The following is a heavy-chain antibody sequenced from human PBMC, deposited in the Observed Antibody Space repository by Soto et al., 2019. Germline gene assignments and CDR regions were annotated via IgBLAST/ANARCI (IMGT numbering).Heavy chain of an antibody. CDR3: ARGLSDYSNYP. D-gene: IGHD4-4*01. V-gene: IGHV3-21*01. J-gene: IGHJ5*02. CDR1: GFIFSTYT. Sequence: GGSLRLSCAASGFIFSTYTMNWVRQAPGKGLEWVSSISSRRNIYYADSVEGRFTISRDNAKNSLFLQMNSLGAEDAAVYYCARGLSDYSNYPWGQGTLVTVSS. CDR2: ISSRRNI.